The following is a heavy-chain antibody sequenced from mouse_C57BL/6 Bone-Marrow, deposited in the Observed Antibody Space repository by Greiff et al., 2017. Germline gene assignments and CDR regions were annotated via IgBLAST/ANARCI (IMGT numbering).Heavy chain of an antibody. D-gene: IGHD1-1*01. CDR2: IDPSDSYT. J-gene: IGHJ3*01. CDR1: GYTFTSYW. CDR3: ARWGYYGSSYGFAY. Sequence: QVHVKQPGAELVRPGTSVKLSCKASGYTFTSYWMHWVKQRPGQGLEWIGVIDPSDSYTNYNQKFKGKATLTVDTSSSTAYMQLSSLTSEDSAVXYCARWGYYGSSYGFAYWGQGTLVTVSA. V-gene: IGHV1-59*01.